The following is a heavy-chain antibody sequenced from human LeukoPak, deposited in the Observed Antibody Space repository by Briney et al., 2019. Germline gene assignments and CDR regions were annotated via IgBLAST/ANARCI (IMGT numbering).Heavy chain of an antibody. J-gene: IGHJ4*02. V-gene: IGHV3-9*01. Sequence: GGSLRLSCAASGFTFDDYAMHWVRQAPGKGLEWVSGISWNSGSIGYADSVKGRFTISRDNAKNSLYLQMNSLRAEDTALYYCAKDFLYGSGSYCFDYWGQGTLVTVSS. CDR2: ISWNSGSI. D-gene: IGHD3-10*01. CDR1: GFTFDDYA. CDR3: AKDFLYGSGSYCFDY.